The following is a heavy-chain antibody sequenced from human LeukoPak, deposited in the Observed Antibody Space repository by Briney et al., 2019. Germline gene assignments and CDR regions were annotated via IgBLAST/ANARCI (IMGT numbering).Heavy chain of an antibody. J-gene: IGHJ4*02. CDR1: GGSISSYY. CDR3: ARGISMEVITPYYFDY. D-gene: IGHD3-22*01. CDR2: IYYSGST. Sequence: PSETLSLTCTVSGGSISSYYWSWLRQPAGKGLEWIGYIYYSGSTYYNPSLKSRVTISVDTSKNQFSLKLSSVTAADTAVYYCARGISMEVITPYYFDYWGQGTLVTVSS. V-gene: IGHV4-59*06.